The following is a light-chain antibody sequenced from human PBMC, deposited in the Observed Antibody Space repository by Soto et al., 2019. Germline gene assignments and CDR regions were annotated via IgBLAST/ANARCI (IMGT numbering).Light chain of an antibody. CDR1: QSVSIN. V-gene: IGKV3-15*01. CDR3: QQYNNWPLT. CDR2: GAS. J-gene: IGKJ4*01. Sequence: EIVLTQSPATLSVSPGETVTLSCRASQSVSINVAWYQQKPGQSPRLLISGASTRATGIPARFSGSGSGTEFTLTISSLQSEDFTVYYCQQYNNWPLTFGGGTKVDI.